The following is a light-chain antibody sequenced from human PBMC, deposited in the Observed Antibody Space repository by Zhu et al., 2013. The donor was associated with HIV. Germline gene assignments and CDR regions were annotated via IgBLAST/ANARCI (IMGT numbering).Light chain of an antibody. CDR1: QSVRTN. Sequence: EIVLTQSPGTLSVSPGGRATLSCRASQSVRTNLAWYQLKPGQAPRLLIYDASTRATGIPARFSGSGAGTEFTLTISSLQSEDFAVYYCQQYNNWPRTFGQGTKVEV. CDR3: QQYNNWPRT. V-gene: IGKV3-15*01. CDR2: DAS. J-gene: IGKJ1*01.